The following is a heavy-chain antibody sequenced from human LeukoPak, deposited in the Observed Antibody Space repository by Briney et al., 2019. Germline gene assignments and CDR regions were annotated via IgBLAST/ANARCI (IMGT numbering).Heavy chain of an antibody. CDR3: ARSAGLASIAAAGNDY. CDR2: ISAYNGNT. J-gene: IGHJ4*02. V-gene: IGHV1-18*01. Sequence: GASVKVSCKASGYTFTSYGISWVRQAPGRGLEWMGWISAYNGNTNYAQKLQGRVTMTTDTSTSTAYMELRSLRSDGTAVYYCARSAGLASIAAAGNDYWGRGTLVTVSS. CDR1: GYTFTSYG. D-gene: IGHD6-13*01.